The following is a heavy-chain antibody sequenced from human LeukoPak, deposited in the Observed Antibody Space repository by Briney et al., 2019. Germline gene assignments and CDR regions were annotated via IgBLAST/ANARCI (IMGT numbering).Heavy chain of an antibody. V-gene: IGHV4-59*01. D-gene: IGHD2-15*01. CDR2: IYYSGST. Sequence: SETLSLTCTVSGGPISSYYWSWIRQPPGKGLEWIGYIYYSGSTNYNPSLKSRVTISIDTSKNQFSLKLSSVTAADTAVYYCARDCSGGTCYPRWFDPWGQGTLVTVSS. CDR1: GGPISSYY. CDR3: ARDCSGGTCYPRWFDP. J-gene: IGHJ5*02.